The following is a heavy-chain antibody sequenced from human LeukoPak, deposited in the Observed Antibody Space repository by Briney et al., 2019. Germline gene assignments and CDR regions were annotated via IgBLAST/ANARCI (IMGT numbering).Heavy chain of an antibody. CDR1: GGTFSSYA. Sequence: ASAKVSCKASGGTFSSYAISWVRQAPGQGLEWMGGIIPIFGTANYAQKFQGRVTITADESTSTAYMELSSLRSEDTAVYYCASPASAYYGSGYYFDYWGQGTLVTVSS. J-gene: IGHJ4*02. CDR2: IIPIFGTA. CDR3: ASPASAYYGSGYYFDY. D-gene: IGHD3-10*01. V-gene: IGHV1-69*13.